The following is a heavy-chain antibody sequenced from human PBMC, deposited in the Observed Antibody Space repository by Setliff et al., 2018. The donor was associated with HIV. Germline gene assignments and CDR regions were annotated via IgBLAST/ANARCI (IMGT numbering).Heavy chain of an antibody. CDR2: INPSVGST. CDR1: GYILTSHY. D-gene: IGHD3-10*01. CDR3: AREYDVLLWIGSQYGRGNLDS. V-gene: IGHV1-46*01. J-gene: IGHJ4*02. Sequence: ASVKVSCKASGYILTSHYMHWVRQAPGLGLEWMGIINPSVGSTSYAQKFQGRVTMTRDTSTSTVYMELSSLRSEDTAVYYCAREYDVLLWIGSQYGRGNLDSWGQGTPVTVSS.